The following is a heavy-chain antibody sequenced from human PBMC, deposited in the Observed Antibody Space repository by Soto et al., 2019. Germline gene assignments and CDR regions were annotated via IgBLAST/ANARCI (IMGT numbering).Heavy chain of an antibody. D-gene: IGHD3-10*01. CDR2: INHSGST. V-gene: IGHV4-34*01. Sequence: SETLSLTCAVYGGSFSGYYWSWIRQPPGKGLEWIGEINHSGSTNYNPSLKSRVTISVDTSKNQFSLKLSSVTAADTAVYYCASRNMVRGVKGYGMDVWGQGTTVTVSS. J-gene: IGHJ6*02. CDR1: GGSFSGYY. CDR3: ASRNMVRGVKGYGMDV.